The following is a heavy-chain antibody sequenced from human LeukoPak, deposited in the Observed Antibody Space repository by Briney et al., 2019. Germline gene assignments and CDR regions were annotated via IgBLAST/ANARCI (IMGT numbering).Heavy chain of an antibody. J-gene: IGHJ6*02. CDR1: GYTFTSYG. Sequence: ASVKVSCKASGYTFTSYGISWVRQAPGQGLEWMGRISAYNGNTNYAQKLQGRVTMTTDTSTSTAYMELRSLRSDDTAVYYCARDLITMVRGADYYYYGMDVWGQGTTVTVSS. CDR3: ARDLITMVRGADYYYYGMDV. CDR2: ISAYNGNT. V-gene: IGHV1-18*01. D-gene: IGHD3-10*01.